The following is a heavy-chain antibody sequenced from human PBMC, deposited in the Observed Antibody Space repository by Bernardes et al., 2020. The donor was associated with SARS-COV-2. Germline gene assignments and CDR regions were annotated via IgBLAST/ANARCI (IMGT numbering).Heavy chain of an antibody. J-gene: IGHJ6*02. CDR1: GGSFSGYY. CDR3: ARAGIYSSSWYDYYYYGMDV. CDR2: INHSGST. D-gene: IGHD6-13*01. V-gene: IGHV4-34*01. Sequence: SETLYLTCAVYGGSFSGYYWSWIRQPPGKGLEWIGEINHSGSTNYNPSLKSRVTISVDTSKNQFSLKLSSVTAADTAVYYCARAGIYSSSWYDYYYYGMDVWGQGTTVTVSS.